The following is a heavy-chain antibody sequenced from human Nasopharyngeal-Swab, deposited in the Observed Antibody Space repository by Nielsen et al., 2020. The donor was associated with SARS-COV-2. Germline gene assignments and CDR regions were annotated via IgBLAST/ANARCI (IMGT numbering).Heavy chain of an antibody. D-gene: IGHD6-13*01. J-gene: IGHJ5*02. V-gene: IGHV1-46*01. CDR2: ITPSGGAT. CDR1: GFTFSHYF. CDR3: ASEPVGMAAPGKHFDP. Sequence: ASVKVSCKASGFTFSHYFMHWVRQAPGQGLEWMGVITPSGGATNYARKFRGRLTMTRDPSTSTVYLDLSILKSEDTAVYFCASEPVGMAAPGKHFDPWGQGTLVTVSS.